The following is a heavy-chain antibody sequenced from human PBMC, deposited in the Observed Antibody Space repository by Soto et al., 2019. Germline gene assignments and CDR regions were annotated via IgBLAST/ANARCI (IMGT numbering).Heavy chain of an antibody. V-gene: IGHV3-53*01. Sequence: GGSLRLSCAASGFPFDDYSMNWVRQVPGKGLEWVSLIYSGGTTHYADSVKGRFTISRDNSKNTLYFQMNSLRAEDTAVYYCARGLDFWSGYYDQYYYGLDVWGQGTTVTVSS. CDR2: IYSGGTT. CDR1: GFPFDDYS. D-gene: IGHD3-3*01. CDR3: ARGLDFWSGYYDQYYYGLDV. J-gene: IGHJ6*02.